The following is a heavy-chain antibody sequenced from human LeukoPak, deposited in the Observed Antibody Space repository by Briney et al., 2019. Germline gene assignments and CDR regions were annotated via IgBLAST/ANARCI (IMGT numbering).Heavy chain of an antibody. CDR1: GGSFSDNY. J-gene: IGHJ4*02. CDR2: INHSGTT. D-gene: IGHD5-18*01. Sequence: PSETLSLTCVVYGGSFSDNYWTWIRQPPGKGPEWIGEINHSGTTSYNPSLQSRVTVSVDTSKNQFPLQLSSVTAADTAVYYCARRRRHEFTYGYVFYFDYWGQGTLVTVSS. V-gene: IGHV4-34*01. CDR3: ARRRRHEFTYGYVFYFDY.